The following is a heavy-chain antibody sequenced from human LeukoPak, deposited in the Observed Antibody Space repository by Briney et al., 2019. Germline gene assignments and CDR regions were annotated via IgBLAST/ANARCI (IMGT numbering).Heavy chain of an antibody. J-gene: IGHJ4*02. CDR3: AGGRTDIVVVPATLRNYYFDY. Sequence: SVKVSCKASGGTFSSYDISWVRQAPGQGLEWMGGIMPMFGKTNYAQKFQGRATTTADKATSTAYMELSSLRSEDTAVYYCAGGRTDIVVVPATLRNYYFDYWGQGTLVTVSS. D-gene: IGHD2-2*01. CDR1: GGTFSSYD. CDR2: IMPMFGKT. V-gene: IGHV1-69*06.